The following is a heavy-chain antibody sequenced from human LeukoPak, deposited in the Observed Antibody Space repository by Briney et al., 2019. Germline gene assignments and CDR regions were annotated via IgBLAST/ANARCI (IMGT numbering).Heavy chain of an antibody. Sequence: PSEPLSLTCTVSVRSFSSSSFYGGCSRQAPGKGLEWPGRICHSGGTYFNPSRNSRVTISVDTSKNQFSLKLSSVTAADPALYYCARLEVTTKPFHYGGQGTLVTVLS. D-gene: IGHD2-21*02. V-gene: IGHV4-39*01. CDR3: ARLEVTTKPFHY. J-gene: IGHJ4*02. CDR1: VRSFSSSSFY. CDR2: ICHSGGT.